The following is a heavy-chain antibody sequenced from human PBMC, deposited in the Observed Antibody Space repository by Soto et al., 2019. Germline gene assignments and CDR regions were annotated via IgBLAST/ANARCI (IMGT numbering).Heavy chain of an antibody. Sequence: QVQLVQSGAEVKKPGASGKVSCKASGYTFTSYGISGVRQAPGQGLEWMGWIRAYNGYTNYALKFQGRVTITTDTATSTAYMELRSLLSDDTAVYYFARASDGYRSGWYVGYFDYWGQGTLVPVSS. J-gene: IGHJ4*02. CDR2: IRAYNGYT. CDR3: ARASDGYRSGWYVGYFDY. CDR1: GYTFTSYG. D-gene: IGHD6-19*01. V-gene: IGHV1-18*04.